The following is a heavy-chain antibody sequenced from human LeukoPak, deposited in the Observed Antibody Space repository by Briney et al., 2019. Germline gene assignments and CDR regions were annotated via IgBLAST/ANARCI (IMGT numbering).Heavy chain of an antibody. J-gene: IGHJ4*02. CDR2: ISSSSSYI. CDR1: GFTFSSYS. V-gene: IGHV3-21*01. CDR3: ARTTYIAAAGTRFFDY. D-gene: IGHD6-13*01. Sequence: GGSLRLSCAASGFTFSSYSMKWVRQAPGKGLEWVSSISSSSSYIYYADSVKGRFTISRDNAQNSLYLQMNSLRAEDTAVYYCARTTYIAAAGTRFFDYWGQGTLVTVSS.